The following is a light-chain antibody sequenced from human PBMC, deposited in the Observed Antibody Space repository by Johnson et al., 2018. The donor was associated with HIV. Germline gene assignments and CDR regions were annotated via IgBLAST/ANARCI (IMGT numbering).Light chain of an antibody. CDR3: GIWDSRLSVGV. J-gene: IGLJ1*01. CDR2: DNN. CDR1: SSNIGNND. V-gene: IGLV1-51*01. Sequence: QSVLTQPPSVSAAPGQKVTISCSGSSSNIGNNDVSWYQQLPGTAPKLLIYDNNKRPSGIPDRFSGSKSGTSATLGITGLQTGDEAEYYCGIWDSRLSVGVFGTGTKVTVL.